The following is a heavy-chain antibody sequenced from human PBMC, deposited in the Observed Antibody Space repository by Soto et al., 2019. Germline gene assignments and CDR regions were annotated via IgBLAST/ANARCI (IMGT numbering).Heavy chain of an antibody. D-gene: IGHD6-19*01. V-gene: IGHV3-33*01. CDR1: GFTFSSYG. J-gene: IGHJ3*02. CDR3: ARGYIAVAYGAFDI. CDR2: IWYDGSNK. Sequence: QVQLVESGGGVVQPGRSLRLSCAASGFTFSSYGMHWVRQAPGKGLEWVAVIWYDGSNKYYADSVKGRFTISRDKSKNTLYLQMNSLRAEDTAVYYCARGYIAVAYGAFDIWGQGTMVTVSS.